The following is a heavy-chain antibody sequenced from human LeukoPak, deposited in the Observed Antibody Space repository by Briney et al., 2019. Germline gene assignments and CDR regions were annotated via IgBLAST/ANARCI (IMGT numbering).Heavy chain of an antibody. D-gene: IGHD3-10*01. V-gene: IGHV3-21*01. Sequence: GGSLRLSCAASGFTFSSYSMNWVRQAPGKGLEWVSSISSSSSYIYYADSVKGRFTISRDNAKNSLYLQMNSLRAEDTAVYYCARDSTEVLLWFGELYSSPSSSDYWGQGTLVTVSS. J-gene: IGHJ4*02. CDR1: GFTFSSYS. CDR2: ISSSSSYI. CDR3: ARDSTEVLLWFGELYSSPSSSDY.